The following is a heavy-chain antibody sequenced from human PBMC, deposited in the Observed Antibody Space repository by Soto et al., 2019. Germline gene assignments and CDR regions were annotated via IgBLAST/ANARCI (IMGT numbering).Heavy chain of an antibody. Sequence: QVQQQPWGAGLLKPSETLSLTCTVYAGSFSHYYWNWIRQSPGKGLEWIGKIKHGGSSSYNPSLRSGVPISVDMSKNQCSLTLSSVTAADTAVYYCARGGSSDWQVALDIWGQGTMVPVSS. J-gene: IGHJ3*02. CDR3: ARGGSSDWQVALDI. D-gene: IGHD6-19*01. CDR2: IKHGGSS. V-gene: IGHV4-34*01. CDR1: AGSFSHYY.